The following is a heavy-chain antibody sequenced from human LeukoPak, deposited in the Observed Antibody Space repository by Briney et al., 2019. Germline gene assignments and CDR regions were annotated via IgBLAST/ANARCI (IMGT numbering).Heavy chain of an antibody. D-gene: IGHD6-13*01. V-gene: IGHV3-74*01. CDR3: ARGGVAAAPPIVY. CDR2: INSDGSST. CDR1: GFTFSSYW. Sequence: GGSLRLSCAASGFTFSSYWMHWVRQAPGKGLVWVSRINSDGSSTSYADSVKGRFTISRDNAKNTLYLQMNSLRAEDTAVYYCARGGVAAAPPIVYWGQGTLVTVYS. J-gene: IGHJ4*02.